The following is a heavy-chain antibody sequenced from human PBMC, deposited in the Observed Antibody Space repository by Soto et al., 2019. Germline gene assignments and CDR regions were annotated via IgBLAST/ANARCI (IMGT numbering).Heavy chain of an antibody. CDR2: ISYDGSNK. Sequence: VGSLRLSCAASGFTFSSYAMHWVRQAPGKGLEWVAVISYDGSNKYYADSVKGRFTISRDNSKNTLYLQMNSLRAEDTAVYYCARELAYCGGDCYYYYYGMDVWGQGTTVTVSS. V-gene: IGHV3-30-3*01. J-gene: IGHJ6*02. CDR3: ARELAYCGGDCYYYYYGMDV. CDR1: GFTFSSYA. D-gene: IGHD2-21*02.